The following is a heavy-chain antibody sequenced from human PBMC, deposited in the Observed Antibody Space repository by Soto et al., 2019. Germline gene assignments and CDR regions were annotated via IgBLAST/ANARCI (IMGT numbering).Heavy chain of an antibody. CDR1: GGSISSGGYS. CDR2: IYHSGST. CDR3: ATVLVP. J-gene: IGHJ5*02. V-gene: IGHV4-30-2*01. D-gene: IGHD3-16*01. Sequence: SETLSLTCAVSGGSISSGGYSWSWIRQPPGKGLEWIGYIYHSGSTYYNPSLKSRVTISVDRSKNQFSLKLSSVTALFTAVYYSATVLVPWGQVTLAPFSS.